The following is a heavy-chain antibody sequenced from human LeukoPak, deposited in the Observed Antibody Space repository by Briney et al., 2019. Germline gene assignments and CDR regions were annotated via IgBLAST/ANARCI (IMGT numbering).Heavy chain of an antibody. Sequence: GGSLRLSCAASGFTFDDYAMHWVRQAPGKGLEWVSLISWDGGSTYYADSVKGRFTISRDNSKNSLYLQMNSLRAEDTALYYCAKSDGSDQLLLDYWGQGTLVTVSS. D-gene: IGHD2-2*01. J-gene: IGHJ4*02. CDR3: AKSDGSDQLLLDY. CDR2: ISWDGGST. V-gene: IGHV3-43D*03. CDR1: GFTFDDYA.